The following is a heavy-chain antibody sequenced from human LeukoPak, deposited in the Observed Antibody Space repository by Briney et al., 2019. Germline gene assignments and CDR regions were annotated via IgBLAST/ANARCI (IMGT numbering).Heavy chain of an antibody. V-gene: IGHV3-7*01. J-gene: IGHJ6*03. D-gene: IGHD3-10*01. CDR2: IKQDGSEK. CDR3: AKGAFRDQVQGYYYMDV. Sequence: GGSLRLSCAASGFTFSSYWMSWVRQAPGKGLEWVANIKQDGSEKYYVDSVKGRFIISRDNAKNSLYLQMKSLRAEDTAVYYCAKGAFRDQVQGYYYMDVWGKGTTVTVSS. CDR1: GFTFSSYW.